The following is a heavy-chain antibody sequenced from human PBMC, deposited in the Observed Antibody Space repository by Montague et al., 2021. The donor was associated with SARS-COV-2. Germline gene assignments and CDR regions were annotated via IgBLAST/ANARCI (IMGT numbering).Heavy chain of an antibody. D-gene: IGHD2-2*01. CDR2: TYYRSKWYN. V-gene: IGHV6-1*01. CDR1: RDSVSSNIAT. CDR3: ARIPVGSKYYFDF. J-gene: IGHJ4*02. Sequence: CAISRDSVSSNIATWNWIRQSPSRGLEWLGRTYYRSKWYNDYAESVKSRITIDPDTSKHQFSLHLNPVTPEDTAVYYCARIPVGSKYYFDFWGQGTLVTVSS.